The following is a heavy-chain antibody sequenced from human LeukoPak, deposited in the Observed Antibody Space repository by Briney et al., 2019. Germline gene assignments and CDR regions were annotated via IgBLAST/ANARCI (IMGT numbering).Heavy chain of an antibody. CDR3: ARSTLWRGHAFDI. V-gene: IGHV4-31*03. CDR2: IYYSGST. CDR1: GGSISSGGYY. Sequence: PSETLSLTCTVSGGSISSGGYYWSWIRQHPGRGLEWIGYIYYSGSTYYNPSLKSRVTISVDTSKNQFSLKLSSVTAADTAVYYCARSTLWRGHAFDIWGQGTMVTVSS. J-gene: IGHJ3*02. D-gene: IGHD3-16*01.